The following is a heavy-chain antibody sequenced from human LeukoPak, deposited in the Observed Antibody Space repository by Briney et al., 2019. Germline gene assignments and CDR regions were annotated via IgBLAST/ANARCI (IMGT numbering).Heavy chain of an antibody. CDR1: GFIFSNFG. Sequence: GGSLRLSCAASGFIFSNFGMHWVRQAPGKGLEWVAVIWYDGGYKYYLDSVKGRFTISRDNAKNTLYLQMNKLRVEDMAVYYCARVGDYENSGSQPFDYWGQGTLVTVSS. CDR2: IWYDGGYK. V-gene: IGHV3-33*01. CDR3: ARVGDYENSGSQPFDY. D-gene: IGHD3-22*01. J-gene: IGHJ4*02.